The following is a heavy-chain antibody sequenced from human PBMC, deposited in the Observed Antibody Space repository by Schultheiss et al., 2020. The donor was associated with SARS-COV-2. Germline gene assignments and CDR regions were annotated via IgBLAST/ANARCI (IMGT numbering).Heavy chain of an antibody. CDR3: ARVGRGYCSSTSCYLQN. CDR1: GFTFSGYS. CDR2: ISSSSSTI. V-gene: IGHV3-48*02. J-gene: IGHJ4*02. Sequence: GGSLRLSCAASGFTFSGYSMNWVRQAPGKGLEWVSYISSSSSTIYYADSVKGRFTISRDNAKNSLYLQMNSLRDEDTAVYYCARVGRGYCSSTSCYLQNWGQGTLVTVSS. D-gene: IGHD2-2*01.